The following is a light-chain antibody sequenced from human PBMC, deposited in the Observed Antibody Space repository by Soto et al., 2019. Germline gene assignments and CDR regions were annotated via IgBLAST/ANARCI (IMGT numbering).Light chain of an antibody. CDR3: SSYTSSSTLGV. J-gene: IGLJ1*01. Sequence: QSVLTQPRSVSGSPGQSVTISCTGTSSDVGGYNYVSWYQQHPGKAPKLMIYEVSNRPSGVSNRFSGSKSGNTASLTISGLQAEDEADYYCSSYTSSSTLGVFGTGTQLTVL. CDR2: EVS. V-gene: IGLV2-14*01. CDR1: SSDVGGYNY.